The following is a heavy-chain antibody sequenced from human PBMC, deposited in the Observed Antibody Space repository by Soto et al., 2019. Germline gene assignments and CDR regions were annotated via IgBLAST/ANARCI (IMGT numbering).Heavy chain of an antibody. Sequence: EVQLVESGGGLVQPGGCLRLSCAASGFTFSSYSMNWVRQAPGKGLEWVSYISTTSTIYYADSVKGRFTISRDNAKNSLYLQRNSLRDEDTAVYYCARDRYGDFIFDYWGQGTLVTVSS. J-gene: IGHJ4*02. V-gene: IGHV3-48*02. CDR3: ARDRYGDFIFDY. CDR1: GFTFSSYS. D-gene: IGHD4-17*01. CDR2: ISTTSTI.